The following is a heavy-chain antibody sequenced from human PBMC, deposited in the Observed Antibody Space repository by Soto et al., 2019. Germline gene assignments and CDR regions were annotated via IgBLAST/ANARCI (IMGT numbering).Heavy chain of an antibody. CDR2: ISYSGTT. V-gene: IGHV4-39*07. CDR1: GGSISSSNYY. Sequence: SETLSLTCTVSGGSISSSNYYWGWIRQPPGKGLDWIGSISYSGTTYYNPSLKSRVTISVDTSKNQFSLKLSSVTAADTAVYYCARDLAEMATNTFDYWGQGTLVTVSS. J-gene: IGHJ4*02. D-gene: IGHD5-12*01. CDR3: ARDLAEMATNTFDY.